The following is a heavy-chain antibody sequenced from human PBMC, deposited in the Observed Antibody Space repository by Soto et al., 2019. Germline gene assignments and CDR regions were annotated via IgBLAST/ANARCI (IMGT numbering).Heavy chain of an antibody. V-gene: IGHV4-59*11. D-gene: IGHD7-27*01. Sequence: QVQLQESGPGLVKPSETLSLTCTVSGGSINNHYWSWIRQPPGQGLEWIGYIYYSGSTNYNPSLKSRVTMSVDTSKNQFSLKLSSLTAADTAIYYCARANWFFDYWGQGNLVTVSS. J-gene: IGHJ4*02. CDR2: IYYSGST. CDR3: ARANWFFDY. CDR1: GGSINNHY.